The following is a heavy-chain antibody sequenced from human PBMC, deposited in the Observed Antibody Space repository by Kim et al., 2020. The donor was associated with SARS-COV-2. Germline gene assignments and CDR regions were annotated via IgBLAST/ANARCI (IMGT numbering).Heavy chain of an antibody. J-gene: IGHJ4*02. Sequence: ASVKVSCKASGYTFTTNYMHWVRQAPGQRLEWMGWIHGGNGDTKYSQNFQGRVTLTRDTSASTAYMELSSLSSEDTAVYYCGTRKTGYWGLGTLVTVSS. D-gene: IGHD2-2*01. CDR1: GYTFTTNY. CDR2: IHGGNGDT. V-gene: IGHV1-3*01. CDR3: GTRKTGY.